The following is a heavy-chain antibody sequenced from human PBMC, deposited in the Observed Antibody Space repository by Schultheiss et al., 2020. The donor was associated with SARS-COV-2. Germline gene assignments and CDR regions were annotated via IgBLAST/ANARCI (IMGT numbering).Heavy chain of an antibody. D-gene: IGHD6-19*01. V-gene: IGHV3-74*01. Sequence: GGSLRLSCAASGFTFSSYWMHWVRQAPGKGLVWVSRIYTDGSSTSYADSVKGRFTISRDNAKNTLYLQMNSLRAEDTAVYYCATLIAVAGTGAFDIWGQGTMVTVSS. CDR2: IYTDGSST. CDR3: ATLIAVAGTGAFDI. CDR1: GFTFSSYW. J-gene: IGHJ3*02.